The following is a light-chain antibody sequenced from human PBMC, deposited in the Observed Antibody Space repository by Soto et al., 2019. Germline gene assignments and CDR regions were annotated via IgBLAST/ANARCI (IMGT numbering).Light chain of an antibody. CDR3: SSYAGGNNWV. J-gene: IGLJ3*02. CDR1: SSDVGTHNY. CDR2: EVN. Sequence: QSVLTQPTSASGSPGQSVTISCTGTSSDVGTHNYVSWYQQNPGKAPKLMLYEVNKRPSGVPDRFSGSKSGNTASLTVSGLQAEDEANYYCSSYAGGNNWVFGGGTKVTVL. V-gene: IGLV2-8*01.